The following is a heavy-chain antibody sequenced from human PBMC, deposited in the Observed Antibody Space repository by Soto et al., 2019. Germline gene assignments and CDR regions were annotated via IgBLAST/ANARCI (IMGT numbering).Heavy chain of an antibody. CDR3: ARDFGPRPCSGGSCYGYYGMDV. D-gene: IGHD2-15*01. J-gene: IGHJ6*02. CDR1: GFTFSSYA. CDR2: ISYDGNNK. Sequence: PGGSLRLSCAASGFTFSSYAMHWVRQAPGKGLEWVAVISYDGNNKYYADSVKGRFTISRDNSKNTLYLQMNSLRAEDTAVYYCARDFGPRPCSGGSCYGYYGMDVWGQGTTVTVSS. V-gene: IGHV3-30-3*01.